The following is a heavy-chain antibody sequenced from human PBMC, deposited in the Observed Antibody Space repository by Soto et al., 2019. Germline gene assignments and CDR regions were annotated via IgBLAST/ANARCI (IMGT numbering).Heavy chain of an antibody. CDR1: GFTFSSYV. V-gene: IGHV3-33*08. J-gene: IGHJ4*02. CDR3: ARGSMIVVPAFDY. D-gene: IGHD3-22*01. Sequence: GGSLRLSCAASGFTFSSYVMSWVRQAPGKGLEWVAVIWYDGSNKYYADSVKGRFTISRDNSKNTLYLQMNSLRAEDTAVYYCARGSMIVVPAFDYWGQGTLVTVSS. CDR2: IWYDGSNK.